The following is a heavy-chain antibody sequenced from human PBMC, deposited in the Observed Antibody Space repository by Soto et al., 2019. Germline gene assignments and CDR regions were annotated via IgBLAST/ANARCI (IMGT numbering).Heavy chain of an antibody. CDR2: IYYSGST. J-gene: IGHJ4*02. CDR1: GGSISSSSYY. Sequence: SETLSLTCTVSGGSISSSSYYWGWIRQPPGKGLEWIGSIYYSGSTYYNPSLKSRVTISVDTSKNQFSLKLSSVTAADTAVYYCARQGGQYCGGDCYSDYWGQGTLVTVSS. V-gene: IGHV4-39*01. CDR3: ARQGGQYCGGDCYSDY. D-gene: IGHD2-21*02.